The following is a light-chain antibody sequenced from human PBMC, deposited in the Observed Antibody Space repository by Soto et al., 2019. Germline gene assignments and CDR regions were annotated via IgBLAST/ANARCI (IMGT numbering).Light chain of an antibody. Sequence: QSALTQPRSVSGSPGQSVTISCTGTSSDVGGYNYVSWYQQYPGKAPKLMIYDVSKRPSGVPDRFSGSKSGSTASLTISGLQAEDEADYYCCSYAGSYTLLFGGGTKLTVL. CDR3: CSYAGSYTLL. CDR2: DVS. J-gene: IGLJ2*01. V-gene: IGLV2-11*01. CDR1: SSDVGGYNY.